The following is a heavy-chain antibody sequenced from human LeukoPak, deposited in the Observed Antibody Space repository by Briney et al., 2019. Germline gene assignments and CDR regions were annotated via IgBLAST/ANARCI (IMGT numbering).Heavy chain of an antibody. Sequence: GGSLRLSCTASGFTFGDYAMSWFRQAPGKGLEWVGFIRSKAYGGTTEYAASVKGRFTISRDDSKSIAYLQMNSLKTEDTAVYYCTRDRLEMTTVTRYYYYYMDVWGKGTTVTVSS. CDR2: IRSKAYGGTT. V-gene: IGHV3-49*03. D-gene: IGHD4-17*01. J-gene: IGHJ6*03. CDR3: TRDRLEMTTVTRYYYYYMDV. CDR1: GFTFGDYA.